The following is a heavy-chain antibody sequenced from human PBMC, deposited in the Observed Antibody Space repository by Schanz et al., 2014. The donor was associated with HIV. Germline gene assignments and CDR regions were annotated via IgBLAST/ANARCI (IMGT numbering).Heavy chain of an antibody. J-gene: IGHJ4*02. Sequence: EVRLLESGGGLVQPGGSLRISCVVSGFTFSKAWMSWVRQAPGKGLEWVSAIVSSGGDTYYADFVEGRFTISRDNSKNTLYLQMHSLRAEDTAVYYCAKSSGWLYAHFDYWGQGTLVTVSS. CDR2: IVSSGGDT. D-gene: IGHD3-9*01. V-gene: IGHV3-23*01. CDR3: AKSSGWLYAHFDY. CDR1: GFTFSKAW.